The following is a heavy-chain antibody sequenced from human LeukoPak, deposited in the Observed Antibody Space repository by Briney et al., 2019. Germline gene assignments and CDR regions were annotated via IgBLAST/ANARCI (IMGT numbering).Heavy chain of an antibody. J-gene: IGHJ1*01. Sequence: GESLKISCKGSGYDFPNHWIGWVRQMPGKGLEWMGIIYPDDSDTTYSPSFQGQVTISADKSISTAYLQWNSLKASDTSMYSSARGGYCSGGPCSSYIQHWGKGTLVTVSS. CDR1: GYDFPNHW. CDR3: ARGGYCSGGPCSSYIQH. CDR2: IYPDDSDT. D-gene: IGHD2-15*01. V-gene: IGHV5-51*01.